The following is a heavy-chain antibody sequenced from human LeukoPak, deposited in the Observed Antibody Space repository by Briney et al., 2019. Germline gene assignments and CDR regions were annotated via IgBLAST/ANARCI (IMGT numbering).Heavy chain of an antibody. J-gene: IGHJ4*02. V-gene: IGHV3-23*01. CDR1: GFTCSSSA. CDR3: ATQRQQLVRFDY. Sequence: TGGSLRLSCAASGFTCSSSAMSWVRQAPGKGLEWVAAISDTGRLSYCADSVNGRFTISRDNSKNTLYLQMNSLRAEDTAVYYCATQRQQLVRFDYWGQGTLVTVSS. CDR2: ISDTGRLS. D-gene: IGHD6-13*01.